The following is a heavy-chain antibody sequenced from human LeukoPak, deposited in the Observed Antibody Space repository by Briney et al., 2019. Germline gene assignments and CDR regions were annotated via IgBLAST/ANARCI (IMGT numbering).Heavy chain of an antibody. CDR2: INAGNGNT. CDR1: GYTFTSYA. V-gene: IGHV1-3*03. Sequence: ASVKVSCKASGYTFTSYAMHWVRQAPGQRLEWMGWINAGNGNTKYSQEFQGRVTITRGTSASTAYMELSSLRSEDMAVYYCARVKCSSTSCYAPFDYWGQGTLVTVSS. D-gene: IGHD2-2*01. J-gene: IGHJ4*02. CDR3: ARVKCSSTSCYAPFDY.